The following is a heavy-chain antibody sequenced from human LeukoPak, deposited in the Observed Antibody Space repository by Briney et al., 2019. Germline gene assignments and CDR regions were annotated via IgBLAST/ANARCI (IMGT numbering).Heavy chain of an antibody. D-gene: IGHD3-22*01. J-gene: IGHJ3*02. Sequence: ASVKVSCKASGYTFTGYYMHWVRQAPGQGLEWMGWINPNSGGTNYAQKFQGRVTMTRDTSISTAYMELSRLRPDDTAVYYCARDYYDSSGSDAFDIWGQGTMVNVSS. V-gene: IGHV1-2*02. CDR2: INPNSGGT. CDR3: ARDYYDSSGSDAFDI. CDR1: GYTFTGYY.